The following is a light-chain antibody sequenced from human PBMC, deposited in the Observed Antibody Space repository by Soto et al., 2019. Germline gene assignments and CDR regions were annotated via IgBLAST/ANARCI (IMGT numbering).Light chain of an antibody. V-gene: IGLV2-14*01. Sequence: QSALTQPASVSGSPGQSIAISCTGTNSDVGGYNYVSWYQHHPGKAPKLMIYEVSNRPSGVSNRFSGSKSGNTASLTISGLQAEDEADYYCSSYTTSTTWVFGVGTKVTVL. CDR2: EVS. CDR3: SSYTTSTTWV. CDR1: NSDVGGYNY. J-gene: IGLJ3*02.